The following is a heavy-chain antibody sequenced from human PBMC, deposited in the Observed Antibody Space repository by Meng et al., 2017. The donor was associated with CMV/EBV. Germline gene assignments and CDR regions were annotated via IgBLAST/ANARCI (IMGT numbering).Heavy chain of an antibody. CDR1: GYTFTSYG. J-gene: IGHJ4*02. V-gene: IGHV1-18*01. CDR3: ARGTSYDFWSGYPPSSFDY. D-gene: IGHD3-3*01. CDR2: ISAYNGNT. Sequence: ASVKVSCKASGYTFTSYGISWLRQAPGQGLEWMGWISAYNGNTNYAQKLQGRVTMTTDTSTSTAYMELRSLRSDDTAVYYCARGTSYDFWSGYPPSSFDYWGQGTLVTVSS.